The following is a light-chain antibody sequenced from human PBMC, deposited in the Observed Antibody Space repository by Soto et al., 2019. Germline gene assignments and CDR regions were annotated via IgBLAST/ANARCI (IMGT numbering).Light chain of an antibody. CDR1: QTVNSN. V-gene: IGKV3-15*01. J-gene: IGKJ5*01. Sequence: EIVMTQSPVTLSVSPGERATLSCRASQTVNSNLAWYQQTPGQAPRLLIYGASTRATGIPARFSGSGSGTEFTLTISSLQSEDFAVYYCQQYNNWPIPFGQGTRLEIK. CDR3: QQYNNWPIP. CDR2: GAS.